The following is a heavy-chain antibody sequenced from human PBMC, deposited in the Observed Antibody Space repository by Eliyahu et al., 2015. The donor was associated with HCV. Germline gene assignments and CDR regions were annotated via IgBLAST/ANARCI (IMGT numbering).Heavy chain of an antibody. CDR3: ARHFHCSSTSCRNWFDP. CDR1: GGSISSSSYY. J-gene: IGHJ5*02. Sequence: QLQLQESGPGLVKPSETLSLTCTVSGGSISSSSYYWGWIRQPPGKGLEWIGSIYYSGSNYYNPSLKSRVTISVDTSKNQFSLKLSSVTAADTAVYYCARHFHCSSTSCRNWFDPWGQGTLVTVSS. D-gene: IGHD2-2*01. CDR2: IYYSGSN. V-gene: IGHV4-39*01.